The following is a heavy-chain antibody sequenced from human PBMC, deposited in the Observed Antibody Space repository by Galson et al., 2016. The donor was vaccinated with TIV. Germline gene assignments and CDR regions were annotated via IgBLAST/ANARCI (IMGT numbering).Heavy chain of an antibody. CDR1: GFSVNYNY. CDR2: LFSDGSS. V-gene: IGHV3-53*01. Sequence: SLRLSCAASGFSVNYNYMSWVRQAPGRGLEWISLLFSDGSSYYEDSVTGRFTNSRDNSKNTQHLQMNSLKAEDTAENYCSKTTPAELQLGYYFDYWGQGVLVTVSS. CDR3: SKTTPAELQLGYYFDY. D-gene: IGHD1-7*01. J-gene: IGHJ4*02.